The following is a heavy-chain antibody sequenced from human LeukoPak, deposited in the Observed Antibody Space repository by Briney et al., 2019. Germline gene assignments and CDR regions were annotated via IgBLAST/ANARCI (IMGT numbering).Heavy chain of an antibody. V-gene: IGHV3-33*01. D-gene: IGHD5-24*01. J-gene: IGHJ4*02. CDR2: IWYDGSNK. CDR1: GFSFGDIP. Sequence: GGSLRLSCTTSGFSFGDIPMSWFRQAPGKGLEWVAVIWYDGSNKYYADSVKGRFTISRDNSKNTLYLQMNSLRAEDTAVYYCARDRGYNSLGYWGQGTLVTVSS. CDR3: ARDRGYNSLGY.